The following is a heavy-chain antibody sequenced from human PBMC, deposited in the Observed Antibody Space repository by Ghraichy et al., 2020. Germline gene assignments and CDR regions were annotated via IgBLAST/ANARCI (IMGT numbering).Heavy chain of an antibody. J-gene: IGHJ6*03. CDR1: GFTVAGSP. D-gene: IGHD3-3*01. CDR2: ISGDGYNT. V-gene: IGHV3-23*01. CDR3: AKDGGFFDYMDV. Sequence: GGSLRLSCAASGFTVAGSPMAWVRQASGKGLEWVSTISGDGYNTHYADSVKGRFTVSRDTSKNTLYLQMNSLRDEDTAVYYCAKDGGFFDYMDVWGKGTTVTVSS.